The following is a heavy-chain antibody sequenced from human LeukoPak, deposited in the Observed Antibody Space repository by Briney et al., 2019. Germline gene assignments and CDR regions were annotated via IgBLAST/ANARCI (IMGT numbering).Heavy chain of an antibody. CDR3: ASTRPNCGGDCYFDY. V-gene: IGHV1-69*06. CDR2: IIPIFGTA. J-gene: IGHJ4*02. CDR1: GGTFSSYA. Sequence: SVKVSCKASGGTFSSYAISWVRQAPGQGLEWMGGIIPIFGTANYAQKFQGRVTITADKSTSTAYMELSSLRSEDTAVYYCASTRPNCGGDCYFDYWGQGTLVTVSS. D-gene: IGHD2-21*02.